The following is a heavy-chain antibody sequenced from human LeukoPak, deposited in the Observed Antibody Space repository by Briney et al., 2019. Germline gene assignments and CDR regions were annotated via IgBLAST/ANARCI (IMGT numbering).Heavy chain of an antibody. CDR1: GYTFTNYA. CDR3: ARLLGTSGYYFDY. D-gene: IGHD3-22*01. J-gene: IGHJ4*02. CDR2: INTNTGNP. V-gene: IGHV7-4-1*02. Sequence: ASVKVSCKASGYTFTNYALSWVRQAPGQGLEWMGWINTNTGNPLYAHDFTGRFVFSLDTSVSTAYLQISSLKAEDTAVYYCARLLGTSGYYFDYWGQGALVTVSS.